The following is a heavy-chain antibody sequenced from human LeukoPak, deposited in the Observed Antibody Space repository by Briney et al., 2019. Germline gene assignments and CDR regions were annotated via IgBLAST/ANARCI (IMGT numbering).Heavy chain of an antibody. Sequence: SETLSLTWTVSGGSISSISYYWGWIRQPPGKGLEWIGSIYYSGSTYYNPSLKSRVTISVDTSKNQFSLKLSSVTAADTAVYYCAKQSRSDAFDIWGQGTMVTVSS. J-gene: IGHJ3*02. D-gene: IGHD6-6*01. V-gene: IGHV4-39*01. CDR1: GGSISSISYY. CDR3: AKQSRSDAFDI. CDR2: IYYSGST.